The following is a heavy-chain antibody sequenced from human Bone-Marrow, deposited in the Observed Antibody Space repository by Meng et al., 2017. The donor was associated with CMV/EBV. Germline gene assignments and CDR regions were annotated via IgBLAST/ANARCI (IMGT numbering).Heavy chain of an antibody. Sequence: GESLKISCAASGFTFSSYGMHWVRQAPGKGLEWVAFIRYDGSNKYYADSVKGRFTISRDNSKNTLYLQMNSLRAEDTAVYYCAAGRYYYDSSGPDAFDIWGQGTMVTVPS. J-gene: IGHJ3*02. CDR3: AAGRYYYDSSGPDAFDI. V-gene: IGHV3-30*02. CDR1: GFTFSSYG. D-gene: IGHD3-22*01. CDR2: IRYDGSNK.